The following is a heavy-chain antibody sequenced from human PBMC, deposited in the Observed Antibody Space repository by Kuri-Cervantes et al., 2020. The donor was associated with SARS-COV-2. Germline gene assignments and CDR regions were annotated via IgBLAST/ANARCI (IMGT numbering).Heavy chain of an antibody. V-gene: IGHV3-15*01. CDR3: AREEYSSSWSAVDFDY. CDR2: IKSKTDGGTT. D-gene: IGHD6-13*01. CDR1: GFTFSNAW. Sequence: ESLKISCSASGFTFSNAWMSWVRQAPGKGLEWVGRIKSKTDGGTTDYAAPVKGRFTISRDDSKNTLYLQMNSLRAEDTAVYYCAREEYSSSWSAVDFDYWGQGTLVTVSS. J-gene: IGHJ4*02.